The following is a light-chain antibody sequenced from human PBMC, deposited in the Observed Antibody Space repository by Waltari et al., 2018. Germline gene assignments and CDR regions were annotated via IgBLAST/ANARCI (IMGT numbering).Light chain of an antibody. J-gene: IGKJ1*01. CDR2: KAS. CDR1: QSISSW. V-gene: IGKV1-5*03. CDR3: QQYNSYSWT. Sequence: DIQMTQSPYTLSASVRERVTITCRASQSISSWLAWYQQKPGKAPNLLIYKASSLESGVPSRFSGSGSGTEFTLTISSLQPDDFATYYCQQYNSYSWTFGQGTKVEIK.